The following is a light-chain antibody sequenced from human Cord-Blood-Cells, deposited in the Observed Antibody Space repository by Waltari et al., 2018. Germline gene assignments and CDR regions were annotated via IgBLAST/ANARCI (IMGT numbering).Light chain of an antibody. CDR3: QQYNSYSYT. CDR2: KAS. CDR1: QSISSW. Sequence: DIQMTQSPSTLSASVGDRVTITCRASQSISSWLAWYQQKPGKAPKLLIYKASSLESRVPSRFSGSGSGTEFTLTISRLQPDDFATYYCQQYNSYSYTFGQGTKLEIK. J-gene: IGKJ2*01. V-gene: IGKV1-5*03.